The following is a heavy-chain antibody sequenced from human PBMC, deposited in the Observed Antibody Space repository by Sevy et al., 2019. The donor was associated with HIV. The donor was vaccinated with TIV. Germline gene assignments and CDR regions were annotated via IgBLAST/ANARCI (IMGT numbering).Heavy chain of an antibody. J-gene: IGHJ5*02. V-gene: IGHV3-23*01. Sequence: GGSLRLSCSASGFTFIAFGMTWVRQAPGKGLEWVSGISGGGAATAYADYVKGRFTISRDNSKNTLYLQMNSLTAADTAVYYCARYGRIPVAGHTWFDPWGLGTLVTVSS. D-gene: IGHD6-19*01. CDR3: ARYGRIPVAGHTWFDP. CDR1: GFTFIAFG. CDR2: ISGGGAAT.